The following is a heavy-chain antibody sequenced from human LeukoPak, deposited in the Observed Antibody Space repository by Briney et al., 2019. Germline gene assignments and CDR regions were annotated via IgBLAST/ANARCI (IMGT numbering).Heavy chain of an antibody. Sequence: GGSLRLSCAASGFTFSSYAMSWVRQAPRKGLEWVSSISNSGDSTYYADSVKGRFTISRDNSENTVYLQMNSLRADDTAVYYCANNWNMDCWGQGTLVTVSS. CDR2: ISNSGDST. V-gene: IGHV3-23*01. CDR3: ANNWNMDC. CDR1: GFTFSSYA. D-gene: IGHD1-1*01. J-gene: IGHJ4*02.